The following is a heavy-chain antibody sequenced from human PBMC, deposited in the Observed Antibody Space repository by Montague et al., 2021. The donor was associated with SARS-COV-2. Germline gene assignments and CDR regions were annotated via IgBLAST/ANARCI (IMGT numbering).Heavy chain of an antibody. D-gene: IGHD5-18*01. CDR3: ARDTRIQLWFDRDYYYGMDV. CDR2: TYYRSKWYN. Sequence: CAISGDSVSSNSAAWNWIRQSPSRGLECLGRTYYRSKWYNDYAVSVKSRITINPDTSKNQFSLQLNSVTPEDTAVYYCARDTRIQLWFDRDYYYGMDVWGQGTTGTVSS. CDR1: GDSVSSNSAA. J-gene: IGHJ6*02. V-gene: IGHV6-1*01.